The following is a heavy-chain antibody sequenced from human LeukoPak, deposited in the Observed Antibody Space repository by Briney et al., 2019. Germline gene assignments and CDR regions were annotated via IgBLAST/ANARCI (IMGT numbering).Heavy chain of an antibody. D-gene: IGHD3-10*01. CDR1: GFSVGSKY. V-gene: IGHV3-53*01. CDR3: ATVGDHYHWYLDL. Sequence: GGSLRLSCAASGFSVGSKYMNWVRQALGKGLEWVSILYSGSSTYYADSVKGRFTVSRDDSKNTLYLQMNSLRADDTAMYYCATVGDHYHWYLDLPVRGTLVSVSS. CDR2: LYSGSST. J-gene: IGHJ2*01.